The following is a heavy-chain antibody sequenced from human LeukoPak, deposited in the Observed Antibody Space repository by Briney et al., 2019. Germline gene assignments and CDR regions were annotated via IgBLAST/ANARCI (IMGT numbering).Heavy chain of an antibody. V-gene: IGHV3-7*01. CDR2: IKQDGSER. CDR3: ARAGSHWHYVY. J-gene: IGHJ4*02. Sequence: GGSLRLSCAASGFTFSGFSMSWARQSPTKGLEWVANIKQDGSERYYVDSVEGRFTISRDNAKNSLSLQMNNLRVEDTAVYYCARAGSHWHYVYWGQGTVVTVSS. D-gene: IGHD3-10*01. CDR1: GFTFSGFS.